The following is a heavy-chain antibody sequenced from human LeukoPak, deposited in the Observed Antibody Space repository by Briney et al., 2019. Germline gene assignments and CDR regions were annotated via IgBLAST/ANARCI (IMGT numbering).Heavy chain of an antibody. V-gene: IGHV1-69*04. CDR1: GYTFTSYD. Sequence: SVKVSCKASGYTFTSYDINWVRQATGQGLEWMGRIIPILGIANYAQKFQGRVTITADKSTSTAYMELSSLRSEDTAVYYCARTPGEYYDSSGYYGYFDLWGRGTLVTVSS. D-gene: IGHD3-22*01. CDR2: IIPILGIA. J-gene: IGHJ2*01. CDR3: ARTPGEYYDSSGYYGYFDL.